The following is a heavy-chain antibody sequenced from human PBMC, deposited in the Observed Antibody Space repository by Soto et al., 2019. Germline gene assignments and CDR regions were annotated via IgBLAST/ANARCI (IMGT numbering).Heavy chain of an antibody. J-gene: IGHJ4*02. D-gene: IGHD3-16*01. CDR3: ARTGWPQSSYYFDY. V-gene: IGHV3-7*03. CDR2: INEDGSEK. Sequence: EGQLAESGGGLAKPGGSLRLSCAASGFNFTNAWMSWVRQTPGKGLEWVANINEDGSEKFFADSVKGRFTISRDNAKNSLSLQMNSLTADDTAVYYCARTGWPQSSYYFDYWGQGTLVTVSS. CDR1: GFNFTNAW.